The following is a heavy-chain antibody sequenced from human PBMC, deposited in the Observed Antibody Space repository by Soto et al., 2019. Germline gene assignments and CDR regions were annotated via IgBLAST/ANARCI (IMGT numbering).Heavy chain of an antibody. CDR2: FYYTGSI. V-gene: IGHV4-61*01. Sequence: PSDTLSLTCTVSGGSVSSGNYYWSWILQPPGKGLEWIGYFYYTGSINYNPSLKSRVTIFIDASKNQFSLTLYSVTAADTAVYYCARSMFYCDGNNYSPFEYWGQGTLVTVSS. CDR1: GGSVSSGNYY. D-gene: IGHD3-22*01. CDR3: ARSMFYCDGNNYSPFEY. J-gene: IGHJ4*02.